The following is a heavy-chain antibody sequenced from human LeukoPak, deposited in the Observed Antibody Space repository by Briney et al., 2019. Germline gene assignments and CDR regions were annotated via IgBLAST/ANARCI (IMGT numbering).Heavy chain of an antibody. CDR1: GYTFTSYD. V-gene: IGHV1-8*01. J-gene: IGHJ4*02. CDR3: ARGRPGSGSYAIDY. CDR2: MNPNSGNT. D-gene: IGHD3-10*01. Sequence: ASVKVSCKASGYTFTSYDSNWVRQATGQGLEWMGWMNPNSGNTGYAQKFQGRVTMTRNTSISTAYMELSSLRSEDTAVYYCARGRPGSGSYAIDYWGQGTLVAVSS.